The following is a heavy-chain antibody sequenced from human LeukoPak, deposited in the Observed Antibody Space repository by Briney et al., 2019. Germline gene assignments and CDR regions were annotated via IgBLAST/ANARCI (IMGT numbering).Heavy chain of an antibody. V-gene: IGHV3-21*01. CDR3: ARINDIDNSYHLDF. Sequence: PGGSLTLSCAGSGDSFSRHTMNWVRQAPGKGLEWVSSISSSSSYKYYADSLKGRFTISRDNAKNSLYLQVNSLRAEDTAVYYCARINDIDNSYHLDFWGHGTLVTVSS. J-gene: IGHJ4*01. CDR2: ISSSSSYK. CDR1: GDSFSRHT. D-gene: IGHD2-15*01.